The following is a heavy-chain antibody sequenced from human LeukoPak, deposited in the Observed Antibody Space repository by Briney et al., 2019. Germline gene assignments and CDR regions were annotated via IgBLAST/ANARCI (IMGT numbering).Heavy chain of an antibody. CDR3: ARDSPTTVASYYYYMDV. Sequence: SVKVSCKASGGTFSSYAISWVRQAPGQGLEWMGGIIPIFGTANYAQKFQGRVTITADKSTSTAYMELSSLRSEDTAVYYCARDSPTTVASYYYYMDVWGKGTTVTISS. CDR1: GGTFSSYA. D-gene: IGHD4-23*01. J-gene: IGHJ6*03. CDR2: IIPIFGTA. V-gene: IGHV1-69*06.